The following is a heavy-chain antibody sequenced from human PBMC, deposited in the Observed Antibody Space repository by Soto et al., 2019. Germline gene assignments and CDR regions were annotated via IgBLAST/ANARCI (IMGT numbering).Heavy chain of an antibody. J-gene: IGHJ6*02. CDR2: IYSGGST. V-gene: IGHV3-53*01. CDR3: ARVISEVYSSGWPHYYYYYGMDV. D-gene: IGHD6-19*01. Sequence: GGSLRLSCAASGFTVSSNYMSWVRQAPGKGLEWVSVIYSGGSTYYADSVKGRFTISRDNSKNTLYLQMNSLRAEDTAVYYCARVISEVYSSGWPHYYYYYGMDVWGQGTTVTAP. CDR1: GFTVSSNY.